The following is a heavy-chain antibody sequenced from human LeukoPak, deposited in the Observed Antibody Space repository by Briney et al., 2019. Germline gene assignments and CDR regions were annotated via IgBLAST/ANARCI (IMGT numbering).Heavy chain of an antibody. CDR3: TTGITMVRGVIHLIDY. Sequence: GGSLRLSCAASGFTFSSYAMSWVRQAPGKGLEWVGRIKSKTDGGTTDYAAPVKGRFTISRDDSKNTLYLQMNSLKTEDTAVYYCTTGITMVRGVIHLIDYWGQGTLVTVSS. J-gene: IGHJ4*02. V-gene: IGHV3-15*01. D-gene: IGHD3-10*01. CDR1: GFTFSSYA. CDR2: IKSKTDGGTT.